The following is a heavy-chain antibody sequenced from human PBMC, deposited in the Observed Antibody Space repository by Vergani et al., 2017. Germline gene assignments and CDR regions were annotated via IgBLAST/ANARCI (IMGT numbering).Heavy chain of an antibody. CDR1: GFTFSSYG. D-gene: IGHD6-13*01. CDR3: AGPAAIPGYSSSWRTDGYYMDV. V-gene: IGHV3-33*01. J-gene: IGHJ6*03. CDR2: IWYDGSNK. Sequence: QVQLVESGGGVVQPGRSLRLSCAASGFTFSSYGMHWVRQAPGKGLEWVAVIWYDGSNKYYADSVKGRFTISRDNSKNTLYLQMNSLRAEDTAVYYCAGPAAIPGYSSSWRTDGYYMDVWGKGTTVTVSS.